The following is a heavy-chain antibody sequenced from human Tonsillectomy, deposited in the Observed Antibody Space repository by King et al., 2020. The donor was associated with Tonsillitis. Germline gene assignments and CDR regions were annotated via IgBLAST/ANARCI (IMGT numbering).Heavy chain of an antibody. CDR3: ARPLYNYGPSPSDY. CDR2: ISVYNGDT. Sequence: EQLVQSGAEVKKPGASVKVSCKASGYTFSTYGINWVRQAPGQGLEWMGWISVYNGDTKYAQKLQGRVTMTTDTSTNTAYMELRTLRSDDTAVYYCARPLYNYGPSPSDYWGQGTLVTVSS. V-gene: IGHV1-18*01. J-gene: IGHJ4*02. CDR1: GYTFSTYG. D-gene: IGHD5-18*01.